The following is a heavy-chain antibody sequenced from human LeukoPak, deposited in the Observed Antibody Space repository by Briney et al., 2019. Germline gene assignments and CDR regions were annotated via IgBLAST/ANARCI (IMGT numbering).Heavy chain of an antibody. Sequence: GRSLRLSCAASGFTFSTFSMHSVRQAPSKGLEWVAVIWLDGSNIDYADSVKGRFTISRDNSRNTLFLQMNSLRAEDTAVYYCSRDHGDYSFDYWGQGTLVTVSS. D-gene: IGHD4-17*01. CDR2: IWLDGSNI. CDR1: GFTFSTFS. V-gene: IGHV3-33*08. CDR3: SRDHGDYSFDY. J-gene: IGHJ4*02.